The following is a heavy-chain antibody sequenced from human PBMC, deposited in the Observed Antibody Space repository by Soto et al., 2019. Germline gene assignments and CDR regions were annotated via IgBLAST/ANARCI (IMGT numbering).Heavy chain of an antibody. CDR3: ARDRIAYYYDSSGYYFDY. D-gene: IGHD3-22*01. V-gene: IGHV1-69*13. J-gene: IGHJ4*02. CDR1: GGTFSSYA. CDR2: IIPIFGTA. Sequence: ASVKVSCKASGGTFSSYAISWVRQAPGQGLEWMGGIIPIFGTANYAQKFQGRVTITADESTSTAYMELSSLRSEDTAVYYCARDRIAYYYDSSGYYFDYWGQGTLVNVSS.